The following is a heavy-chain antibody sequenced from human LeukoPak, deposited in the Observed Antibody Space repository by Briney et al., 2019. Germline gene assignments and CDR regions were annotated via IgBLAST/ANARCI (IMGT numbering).Heavy chain of an antibody. J-gene: IGHJ3*02. D-gene: IGHD3-10*01. CDR3: TRRGALSGDAFDI. Sequence: PGGSLKLSCAASGFTFSGSALHWVRQASGKGLEWVGRIRSKADSYATAYAASVKGRFIISRDDSKNTAYLQMNSLKIEDMAVYYCTRRGALSGDAFDIWGQGTMVTVSS. CDR2: IRSKADSYAT. V-gene: IGHV3-73*01. CDR1: GFTFSGSA.